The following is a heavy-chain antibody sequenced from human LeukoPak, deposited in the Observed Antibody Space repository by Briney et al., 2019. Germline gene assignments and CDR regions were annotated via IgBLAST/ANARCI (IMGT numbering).Heavy chain of an antibody. CDR3: ARTLVAAPGSKGGP. V-gene: IGHV3-11*03. CDR1: GFSFSDYY. D-gene: IGHD6-13*01. J-gene: IGHJ5*02. Sequence: GGSLRLSCAASGFSFSDYYMSWIRQAPWKVLEWVSYISGSTSYTDYADSVKGRFTISRDNAKNSLYLQMNSLRAEDTAVYYCARTLVAAPGSKGGPWGQGTLVTVSS. CDR2: ISGSTSYT.